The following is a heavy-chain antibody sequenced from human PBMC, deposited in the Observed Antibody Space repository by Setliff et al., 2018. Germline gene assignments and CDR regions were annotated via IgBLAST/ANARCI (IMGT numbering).Heavy chain of an antibody. J-gene: IGHJ4*02. Sequence: ASETLSLTCTVYGASISTYYWSWIRQPPGKGLEWIGYIYTSGGTNYNPSLKSRVTISLDTSKNHFSLKLDSVTAADTALYYCASSPSSGAYWNPRPFYSDYWARGTLVTVSS. V-gene: IGHV4-4*08. CDR3: ASSPSSGAYWNPRPFYSDY. CDR2: IYTSGGT. CDR1: GASISTYY. D-gene: IGHD1-26*01.